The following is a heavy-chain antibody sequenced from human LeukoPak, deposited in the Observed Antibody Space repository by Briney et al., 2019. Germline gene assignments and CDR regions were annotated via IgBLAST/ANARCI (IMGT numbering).Heavy chain of an antibody. D-gene: IGHD1-7*01. CDR3: ARHRTTHLIDY. Sequence: SETLSLTCTVSGGSISSSSYYWGWIRQPPGKGLEWIGSIYYSGSTYYNPSLKSRVTISVDTSKNQFSLKLSSVTAADTAVYYCARHRTTHLIDYWGQGTLVTVSS. CDR1: GGSISSSSYY. J-gene: IGHJ4*02. CDR2: IYYSGST. V-gene: IGHV4-39*01.